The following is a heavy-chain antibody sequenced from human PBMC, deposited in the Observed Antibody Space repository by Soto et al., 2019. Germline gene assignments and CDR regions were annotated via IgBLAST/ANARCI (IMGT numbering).Heavy chain of an antibody. V-gene: IGHV4-39*01. CDR1: GCSISSCNYH. CDR2: IYYSGST. Sequence: PPEARSRTGIGSGCSISSCNYHGGWIRHPPGKGLEWIGSIYYSGSTYYNPSLKSRVTISVDTSKNQFYLKLSSVTAADTAVYYCARLSWQQLDPWGQGTLVTVSS. J-gene: IGHJ5*02. D-gene: IGHD6-13*01. CDR3: ARLSWQQLDP.